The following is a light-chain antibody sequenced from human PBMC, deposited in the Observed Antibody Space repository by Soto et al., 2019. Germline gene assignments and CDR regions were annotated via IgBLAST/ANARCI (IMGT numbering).Light chain of an antibody. CDR2: DAS. J-gene: IGKJ5*01. V-gene: IGKV3D-15*01. Sequence: EIVVTQSPATLSLSPGGIATLSFMTSQSVSSSLAWYQHKPGQAPRLLIYDASSRATGIPARFSGSGSGTEFTLTISSLQSEDFAVYYCQQYNNWPPITFGQGTRLENK. CDR1: QSVSSS. CDR3: QQYNNWPPIT.